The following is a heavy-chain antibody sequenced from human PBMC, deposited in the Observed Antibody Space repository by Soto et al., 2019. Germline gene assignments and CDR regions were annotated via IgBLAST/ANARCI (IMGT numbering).Heavy chain of an antibody. CDR1: GYTFSSYD. Sequence: QVQLVQSGAEVKKPGASVKVSCKASGYTFSSYDINWVRQATGQGLEWMGWLNPNSGDTGYAQKFQGRVNLTRNTSINTAYIELSSLTSDDTAVYYCAASGGGWYLYWGQGTLVTVSS. CDR2: LNPNSGDT. V-gene: IGHV1-8*01. J-gene: IGHJ4*02. D-gene: IGHD6-19*01. CDR3: AASGGGWYLY.